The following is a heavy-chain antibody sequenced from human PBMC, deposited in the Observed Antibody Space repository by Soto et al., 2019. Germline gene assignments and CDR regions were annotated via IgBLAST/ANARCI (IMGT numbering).Heavy chain of an antibody. CDR2: ISYDGSNK. V-gene: IGHV3-30*18. CDR3: AKVLTYDDGDWGHDY. D-gene: IGHD4-17*01. J-gene: IGHJ4*02. Sequence: QVQLVESGGGVVQPGRSLRLSCAASGFTFSSYGMHWVRQAPGKGLEWVAVISYDGSNKYYADSVKGRFTISRDNSKNALYLQMNSLRAEDTAVYYCAKVLTYDDGDWGHDYWGQGTLVTVSS. CDR1: GFTFSSYG.